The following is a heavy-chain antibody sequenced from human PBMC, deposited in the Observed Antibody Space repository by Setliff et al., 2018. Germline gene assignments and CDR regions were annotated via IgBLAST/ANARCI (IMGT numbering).Heavy chain of an antibody. CDR2: IFPADSDT. D-gene: IGHD6-25*01. Sequence: PGESLKISCTISGYIFTSYWFAWVRQVPGRGLECMGLIFPADSDTTYSPSFQGQVTISADTSINTAYLQWSSLKASDTALYYCASVPSPAWAAFQHWGQGTLVTVSS. CDR3: ASVPSPAWAAFQH. J-gene: IGHJ1*01. CDR1: GYIFTSYW. V-gene: IGHV5-51*01.